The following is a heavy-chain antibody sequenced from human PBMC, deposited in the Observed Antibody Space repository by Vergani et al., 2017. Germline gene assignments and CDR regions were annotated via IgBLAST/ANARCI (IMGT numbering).Heavy chain of an antibody. V-gene: IGHV3-15*07. CDR3: TTDPRYCGDGSCYWLRDHHYYGMDV. CDR2: IKSTFDRGTT. CDR1: GFSFRNAW. Sequence: EVQLVESGGGIVKPGGSLRLSCVASGFSFRNAWMNWVRRTPGKGLEWVGRIKSTFDRGTTDYAAAVKGRFTISRDDSKNTLFLQMNGLETGDIGVYYCTTDPRYCGDGSCYWLRDHHYYGMDVWGQGTTVTVSS. J-gene: IGHJ6*02. D-gene: IGHD2-21*01.